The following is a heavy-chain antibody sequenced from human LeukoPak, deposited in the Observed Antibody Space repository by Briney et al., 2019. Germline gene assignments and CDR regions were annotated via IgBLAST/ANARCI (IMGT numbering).Heavy chain of an antibody. CDR3: ARDYGGNYDNWFDP. D-gene: IGHD4-23*01. CDR2: ISAYNGNT. Sequence: ASVKVSCKASGYTFTSYGISWVRQAPGQGLEWMGWISAYNGNTNYAQKLQGRVTMTTDTSTSTPYMELRSLRSDDTAVYYCARDYGGNYDNWFDPWGQGTLVTVSS. CDR1: GYTFTSYG. J-gene: IGHJ5*02. V-gene: IGHV1-18*01.